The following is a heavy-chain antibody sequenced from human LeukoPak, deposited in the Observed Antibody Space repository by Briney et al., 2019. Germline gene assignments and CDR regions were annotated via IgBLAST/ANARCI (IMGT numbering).Heavy chain of an antibody. CDR1: GGSISNHY. J-gene: IGHJ6*03. D-gene: IGHD2-15*01. CDR3: GRDALVGYFSYYYMDV. V-gene: IGHV4-59*11. CDR2: ISNSGST. Sequence: SETLSLTCTVSGGSISNHYWTWIRQSPVKGLEWIGDISNSGSTSYNPSLKSRVTISIDTSKNQFSLKLRSVTAADTAVYYCGRDALVGYFSYYYMDVWGKGTTVTVSS.